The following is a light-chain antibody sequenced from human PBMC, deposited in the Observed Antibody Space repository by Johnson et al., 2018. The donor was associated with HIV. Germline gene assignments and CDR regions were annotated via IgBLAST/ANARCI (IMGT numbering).Light chain of an antibody. V-gene: IGLV1-51*02. CDR1: SSNIGKNY. J-gene: IGLJ1*01. CDR2: ENN. CDR3: GTWDSSLSAGV. Sequence: QSVLTQPPSVSAAPGQKVTISCSGSSSNIGKNYVSWYQQLPGTAPKVLIYENNKRPSGIPDRFSGSKSGASATLGITGLRTGDEADYYCGTWDSSLSAGVYGTGTKVTVL.